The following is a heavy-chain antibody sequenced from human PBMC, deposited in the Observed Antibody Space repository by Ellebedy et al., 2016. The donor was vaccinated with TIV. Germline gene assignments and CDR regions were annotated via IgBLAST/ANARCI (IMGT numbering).Heavy chain of an antibody. Sequence: MPSETLSLTCAVYGGSFSGYYWSWIRQPPGKGLEWIGEINHSGSTNYNPSLKSRVTISVDTSKNQFSLKLTSVTAADTAVYYCASTLARSWGQGTLVTVSS. CDR3: ASTLARS. CDR1: GGSFSGYY. V-gene: IGHV4-34*01. J-gene: IGHJ4*02. CDR2: INHSGST. D-gene: IGHD6-13*01.